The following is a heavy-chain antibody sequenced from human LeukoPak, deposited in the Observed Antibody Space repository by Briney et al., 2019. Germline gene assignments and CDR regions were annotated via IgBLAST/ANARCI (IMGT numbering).Heavy chain of an antibody. D-gene: IGHD5-24*01. V-gene: IGHV1-8*03. CDR1: GYTFTSYD. CDR2: MNPNSGST. CDR3: ASRRDGYNSLDY. J-gene: IGHJ4*02. Sequence: ASVKVSCKASGYTFTSYDINWVRQATGQGLEWMGWMNPNSGSTGYAQKFQGRVTITRNTSISTAYMELRSLRSDDTAVYYCASRRDGYNSLDYWGQGTLVTVSS.